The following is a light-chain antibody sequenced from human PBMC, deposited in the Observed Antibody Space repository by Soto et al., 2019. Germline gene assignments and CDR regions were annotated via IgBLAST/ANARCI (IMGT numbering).Light chain of an antibody. CDR1: QPLGSW. Sequence: DIQMTQFPSSVSASVGDRVTITCRASQPLGSWLAWYQQKPGKAPKLLIYATSTLESRVPSRFSGSGSGTEFTLPLSSVQPEDFATYYCQHADIFQLTFGGGTRVESK. V-gene: IGKV1-12*01. CDR3: QHADIFQLT. J-gene: IGKJ4*01. CDR2: ATS.